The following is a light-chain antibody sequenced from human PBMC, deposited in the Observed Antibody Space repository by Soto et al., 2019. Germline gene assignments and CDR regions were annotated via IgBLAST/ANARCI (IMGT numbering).Light chain of an antibody. CDR1: QTISDF. CDR3: QHYISFPWT. CDR2: EAS. V-gene: IGKV1-5*01. J-gene: IGKJ1*01. Sequence: DIQMTQSPSTLSASVGDRVTITCRASQTISDFLAWYQHKPGEAPKLLIAEASRLESGVPSRFSGGGSGTEFTLTISMLQPDDVATYYCQHYISFPWTFGQGTKVEI.